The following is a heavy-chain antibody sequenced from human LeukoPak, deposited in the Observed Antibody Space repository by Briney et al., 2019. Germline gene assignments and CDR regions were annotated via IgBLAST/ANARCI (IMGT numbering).Heavy chain of an antibody. CDR1: GFTFSSYS. D-gene: IGHD3-10*01. CDR3: AREYYYGPDAFGI. Sequence: PGGSLRLSCAASGFTFSSYSMNWVRRAPGKGLEWVSSISSSSSYIYYADSVKGRFTISRDNAKNSLYLQMNSLRAEDTAVYYCAREYYYGPDAFGIWGQGTMVTVSS. CDR2: ISSSSSYI. J-gene: IGHJ3*02. V-gene: IGHV3-21*01.